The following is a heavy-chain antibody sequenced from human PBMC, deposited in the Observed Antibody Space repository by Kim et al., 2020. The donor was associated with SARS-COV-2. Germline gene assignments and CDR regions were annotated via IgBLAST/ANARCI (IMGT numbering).Heavy chain of an antibody. V-gene: IGHV1-2*06. J-gene: IGHJ6*02. CDR1: GYTFTGYY. D-gene: IGHD3-10*01. CDR3: ARGEFTTMVRGDGMDV. CDR2: INPNSGGT. Sequence: ASVKVSCKASGYTFTGYYMHWVRQAPGQGLEWMGRINPNSGGTNYAQKFQGRVTMTRDTSISTAYMELSRLRSDDTAVYYCARGEFTTMVRGDGMDVWGQGTTVTVSS.